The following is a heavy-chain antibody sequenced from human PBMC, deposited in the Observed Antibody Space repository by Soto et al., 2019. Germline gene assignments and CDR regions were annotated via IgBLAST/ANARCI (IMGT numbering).Heavy chain of an antibody. V-gene: IGHV3-72*01. CDR2: IKNKGDSYTT. CDR3: ARLWERWFDA. J-gene: IGHJ5*02. D-gene: IGHD1-26*01. Sequence: EVQLVESGGGLVQPGGSLRLSCAASGFTFSDHYMDWVRQAPGKGLEWVGRIKNKGDSYTTEYAASVKGRFSISRDDSKKSVYRQMNSLETEDTAVYYCARLWERWFDAWGQGTLVTVSS. CDR1: GFTFSDHY.